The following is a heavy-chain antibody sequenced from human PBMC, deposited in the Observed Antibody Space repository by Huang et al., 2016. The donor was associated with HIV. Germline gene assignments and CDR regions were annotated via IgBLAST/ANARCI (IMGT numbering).Heavy chain of an antibody. V-gene: IGHV3-7*01. Sequence: VESGGRLVKPGGSIRLSCVGSTFTFGDYWMSWVRQSPGKGLEWVDNIKQEESEKYYVESVKGRFNISRDNAKKVLFLEMNNVRVEDTATYYCATKTAAMDIWGQGTTVTVS. CDR2: IKQEESEK. CDR3: ATKTAAMDI. D-gene: IGHD1-7*01. CDR1: TFTFGDYW. J-gene: IGHJ6*02.